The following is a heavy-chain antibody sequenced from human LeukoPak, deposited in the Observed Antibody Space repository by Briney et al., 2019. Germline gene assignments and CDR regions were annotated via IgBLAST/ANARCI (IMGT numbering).Heavy chain of an antibody. Sequence: SEPLSLTCTVSGGSISSYYWSWIRQPPGKGLEWIGYIYYSGSTNYNPSLKSRVTISVDTSKNQFSLKLSFVTAADTAVYYCARHGAAAGRIFDYWGQGTLVTVSS. CDR2: IYYSGST. J-gene: IGHJ4*02. D-gene: IGHD6-13*01. CDR3: ARHGAAAGRIFDY. CDR1: GGSISSYY. V-gene: IGHV4-59*08.